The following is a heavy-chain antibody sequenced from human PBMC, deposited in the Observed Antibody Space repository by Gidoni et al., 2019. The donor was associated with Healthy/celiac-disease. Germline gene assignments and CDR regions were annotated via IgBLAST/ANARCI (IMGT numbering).Heavy chain of an antibody. CDR3: AHRLSGYDILTGYYNRVGFDI. Sequence: QITLKESGPTLVKPTQTLTLTCTFSGFSLSTSGVGVGWIRQPPGKALEWLALIYWDDDKRYSPSLKSRLTITKDTSKNQVVLTMTNMDPVDTATYYCAHRLSGYDILTGYYNRVGFDIWGQGTMVTVSS. V-gene: IGHV2-5*02. CDR2: IYWDDDK. D-gene: IGHD3-9*01. J-gene: IGHJ3*02. CDR1: GFSLSTSGVG.